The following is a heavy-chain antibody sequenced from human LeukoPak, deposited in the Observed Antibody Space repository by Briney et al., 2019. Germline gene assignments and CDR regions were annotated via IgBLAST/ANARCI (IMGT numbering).Heavy chain of an antibody. J-gene: IGHJ5*02. CDR2: IYYSGST. V-gene: IGHV4-59*01. D-gene: IGHD5-18*01. CDR3: ARVVDTAMGDWFDP. Sequence: SETLSLTCTVSGGSISSYYWSWLRQPPGKGLEWIGYIYYSGSTNYNPSLTSRVTISVDTSKNQFSLKLSSVTAADTAVYYCARVVDTAMGDWFDPWGQGTLVTVSS. CDR1: GGSISSYY.